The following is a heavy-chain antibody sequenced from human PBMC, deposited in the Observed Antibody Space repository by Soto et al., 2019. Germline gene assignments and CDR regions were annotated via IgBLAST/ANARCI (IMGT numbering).Heavy chain of an antibody. Sequence: GGSLRLSCAASGFIFSSYSMNWVRQAPGKGLEWVSSISSSSSYIYYADSVKGRFTISRDNAKNSLYLQMNSLRAEDTAVYYCARERGGAAYYYGMDVWGQGTTVTVSS. J-gene: IGHJ6*02. CDR1: GFIFSSYS. D-gene: IGHD2-15*01. CDR3: ARERGGAAYYYGMDV. V-gene: IGHV3-21*01. CDR2: ISSSSSYI.